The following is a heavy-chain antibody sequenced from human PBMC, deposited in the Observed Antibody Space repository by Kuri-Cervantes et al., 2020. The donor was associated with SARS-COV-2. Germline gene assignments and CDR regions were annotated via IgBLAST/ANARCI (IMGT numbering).Heavy chain of an antibody. Sequence: GGSLRLSCKGSGYSFTSYWISWVRQAPGKGLEWVAVISYDGSNKYYADSVKGRFTISRDNSKNTLYLRMNSLRAEDTAAYYCAKGLYYDFWSGYLSYYGMDVWGQGTTVTVSS. V-gene: IGHV3-30*18. D-gene: IGHD3-3*01. CDR2: ISYDGSNK. CDR1: GYSFTSYW. J-gene: IGHJ6*02. CDR3: AKGLYYDFWSGYLSYYGMDV.